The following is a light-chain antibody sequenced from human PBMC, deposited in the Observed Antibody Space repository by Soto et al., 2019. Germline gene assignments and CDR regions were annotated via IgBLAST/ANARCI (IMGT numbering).Light chain of an antibody. CDR1: SSDVGSYNR. V-gene: IGLV2-18*02. Sequence: QSALTQPPSVSGSPGQSVTISCSGTSSDVGSYNRVSWYQQPPGTAPKLMIYEVSNRPSGVPDRCSGSKSGNTSSLTISGLQSEDEADYYCSSFTSSSTYVFVTGTKLTVL. J-gene: IGLJ1*01. CDR2: EVS. CDR3: SSFTSSSTYV.